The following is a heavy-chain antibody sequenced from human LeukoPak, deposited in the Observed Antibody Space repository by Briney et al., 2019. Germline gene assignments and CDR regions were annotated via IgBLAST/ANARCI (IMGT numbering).Heavy chain of an antibody. D-gene: IGHD2-15*01. CDR1: GFTFSSYA. V-gene: IGHV3-23*01. J-gene: IGHJ6*03. CDR2: IGGSGTTT. CDR3: ARTERPVRYETILSHMDV. Sequence: GGSLRLSCAASGFTFSSYAMSWVRQAPGKGLEWVSAIGGSGTTTYYADSVKGRFTISRDNAENSLFLQMNSLRAEDTAVYYCARTERPVRYETILSHMDVWGKGTTVTVSS.